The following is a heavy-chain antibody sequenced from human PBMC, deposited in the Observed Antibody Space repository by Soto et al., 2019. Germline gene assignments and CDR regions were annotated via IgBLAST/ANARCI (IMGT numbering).Heavy chain of an antibody. CDR2: IYYSGST. CDR1: GGSISSGGYY. CDR3: ARDAGSSSSLDY. D-gene: IGHD6-6*01. Sequence: PSETLSLTCTVSGGSISSGGYYWSWIRQHPGKGLEWIGYIYYSGSTYYNPSLKSRVTISVDTSKNQFSLKLSSVTAADTAVYYCARDAGSSSSLDYWGQGTLVTVSS. V-gene: IGHV4-31*03. J-gene: IGHJ4*02.